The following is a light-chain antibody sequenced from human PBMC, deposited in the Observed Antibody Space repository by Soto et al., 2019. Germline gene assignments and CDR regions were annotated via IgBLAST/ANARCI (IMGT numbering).Light chain of an antibody. CDR3: RQHNTSPIT. CDR1: QSVSSY. J-gene: IGKJ5*01. V-gene: IGKV3-11*01. Sequence: ETLFTQSPATLSLSAGERATLSCRASQSVSSYLAWYQQKPGQAPRILIYDASNRATGIPARFSGSGAGAECTRTISSLQHEDVEVDSCRQHNTSPITFGQGTRLEIK. CDR2: DAS.